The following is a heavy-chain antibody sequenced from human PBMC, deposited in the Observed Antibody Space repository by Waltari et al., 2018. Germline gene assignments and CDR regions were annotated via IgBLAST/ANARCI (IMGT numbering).Heavy chain of an antibody. CDR2: ISAYNGNT. Sequence: QVQLVQSGAEVKKPGASVKVSCKASGYTFTSYGLSWVRQAPGQGLEWMGWISAYNGNTNSAQKLQGRVTMTTDTSTSTAYMELRSLRSDDTAVYYCAKADDYDFWSGYLVGETDYWGQGTLVTVSS. CDR3: AKADDYDFWSGYLVGETDY. CDR1: GYTFTSYG. V-gene: IGHV1-18*01. D-gene: IGHD3-3*01. J-gene: IGHJ4*02.